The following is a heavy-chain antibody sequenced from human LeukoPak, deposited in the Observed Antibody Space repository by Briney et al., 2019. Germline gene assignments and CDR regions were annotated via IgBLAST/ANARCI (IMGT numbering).Heavy chain of an antibody. CDR1: GGSISSSSYY. J-gene: IGHJ6*02. D-gene: IGHD3-10*01. CDR2: IYYSGST. Sequence: SETLSLTCTVSGGSISSSSYYWGWIRQPPGKGLEWIGSIYYSGSTYYNPSLKSRVTISVDTSKNQFSLKLSSVTAADTAVYYCARDQLSDGSGSYFYYYYYGMDVWGQGTTVTVSS. V-gene: IGHV4-39*02. CDR3: ARDQLSDGSGSYFYYYYYGMDV.